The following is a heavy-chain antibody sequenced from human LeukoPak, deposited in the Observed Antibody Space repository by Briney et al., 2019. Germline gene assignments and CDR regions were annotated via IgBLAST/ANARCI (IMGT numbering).Heavy chain of an antibody. V-gene: IGHV3-23*01. CDR2: INGSGGST. J-gene: IGHJ4*02. Sequence: PSETLSLTCAVYGGSFSSSYWSWIRQPPGKGLEWVSAINGSGGSTYYADSVKGRFTISRDNSKNTLYLQMNSLRAEDTAVYYCAKSDYYYDSSGYYGLYYFDYWGQGTLVTVSS. D-gene: IGHD3-22*01. CDR3: AKSDYYYDSSGYYGLYYFDY. CDR1: GGSFSSSY.